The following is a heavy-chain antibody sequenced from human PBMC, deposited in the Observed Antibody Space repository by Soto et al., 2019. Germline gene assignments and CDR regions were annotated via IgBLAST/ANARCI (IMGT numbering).Heavy chain of an antibody. V-gene: IGHV4-39*01. Sequence: QLQLQESGPGLVKPSETLSLTCTVSGGSISSSSYYWGWIRQPPGKGLEWIGSIYYTGTTFYNPSLKSRVNIFVDTSENQFSLNLTSVTAADTAVYFCARSGVYSYGLPFPFWGQGTLVTVSS. CDR1: GGSISSSSYY. CDR2: IYYTGTT. J-gene: IGHJ4*02. D-gene: IGHD5-18*01. CDR3: ARSGVYSYGLPFPF.